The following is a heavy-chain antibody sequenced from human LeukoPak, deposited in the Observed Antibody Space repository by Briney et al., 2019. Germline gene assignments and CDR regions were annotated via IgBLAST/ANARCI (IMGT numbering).Heavy chain of an antibody. V-gene: IGHV1-18*01. J-gene: IGHJ3*02. CDR3: ARDKYSGYERDAFDI. Sequence: ASVKVSCKASGYTFTSYGISWVRQAPGQGLEWMAWISAYNGNTNYAQKVQGRVTMTTDTSTSTAYMELRSLRSDDTAVYYWARDKYSGYERDAFDIWGPGTMVTVSS. CDR2: ISAYNGNT. D-gene: IGHD5-12*01. CDR1: GYTFTSYG.